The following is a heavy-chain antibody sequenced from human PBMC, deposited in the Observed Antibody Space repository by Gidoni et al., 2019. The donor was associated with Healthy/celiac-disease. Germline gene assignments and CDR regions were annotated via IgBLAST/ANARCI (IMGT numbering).Heavy chain of an antibody. CDR3: AKDRDGGSYWGYYYYYYMDV. V-gene: IGHV3-23*01. CDR2: ISGSGGST. D-gene: IGHD1-26*01. CDR1: GFTFSRYA. J-gene: IGHJ6*03. Sequence: EVQLLVSGGGLVQPGGSLRLSCAASGFTFSRYAMSWVRQAPGKGLEWVSAISGSGGSTYYADSVKGRFTISRDNSKNTLYLQMNSLRAEDTAVYYCAKDRDGGSYWGYYYYYYMDVWGKGTTVTVSS.